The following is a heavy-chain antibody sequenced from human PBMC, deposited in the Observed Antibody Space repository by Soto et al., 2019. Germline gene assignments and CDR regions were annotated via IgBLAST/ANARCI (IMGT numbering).Heavy chain of an antibody. Sequence: EVQLVESGGGLVKPGGSLRLSCAASGFTFSNAWMSWVRQAPGKGLEWVGRIKSKTDGGTTDYAAPVKGRFTISRDDSKNTLYLQMNSLKTEDTAVYYCTTDPPKILGYCSGGSCWRPRTAFDIWGQGTMVTVSS. CDR2: IKSKTDGGTT. CDR1: GFTFSNAW. CDR3: TTDPPKILGYCSGGSCWRPRTAFDI. V-gene: IGHV3-15*01. J-gene: IGHJ3*02. D-gene: IGHD2-15*01.